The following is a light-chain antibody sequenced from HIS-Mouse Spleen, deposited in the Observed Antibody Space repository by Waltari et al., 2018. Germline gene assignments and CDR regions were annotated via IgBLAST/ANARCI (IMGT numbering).Light chain of an antibody. J-gene: IGLJ2*01. CDR1: SVRSYY. CDR2: GKN. CDR3: NSRDSSGNHVV. V-gene: IGLV3-19*01. Sequence: SSELTQDPAVYVALDQTVRITCQGDSVRSYYASWYQKKPGQAPGLVIYGKNNRPSGIPDRFSGSSSGNTASLTITGAQAEDEADYYCNSRDSSGNHVVFGGGTKLTVL.